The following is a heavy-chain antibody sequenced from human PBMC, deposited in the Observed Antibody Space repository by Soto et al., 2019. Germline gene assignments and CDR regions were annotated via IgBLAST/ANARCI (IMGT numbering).Heavy chain of an antibody. Sequence: PSETLSLTCSVSGDSINSDKYYWGWIRQPPGKGLEWIGSIYYRGNTYYNPPLQTRVTISLDKSKSQFSLRLNSVTAADTAVYYCARGLEVVPAAIAYYYYYMDVWGKGTTVTVSS. D-gene: IGHD2-2*02. CDR2: IYYRGNT. J-gene: IGHJ6*03. CDR3: ARGLEVVPAAIAYYYYYMDV. V-gene: IGHV4-39*07. CDR1: GDSINSDKYY.